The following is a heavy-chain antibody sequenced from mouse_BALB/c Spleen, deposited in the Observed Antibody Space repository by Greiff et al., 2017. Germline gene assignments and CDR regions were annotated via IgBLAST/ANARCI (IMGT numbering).Heavy chain of an antibody. CDR3: ARRAHYYGSRGDYFDY. Sequence: EVQLQESGAELVKPGASVKLSCTASGFNIKDTYMHWVKQRPEQGLEWIGRIDPANGNTKYDPKFQGKATITADTSSNTAYLQLSSLTSEDTAVYYCARRAHYYGSRGDYFDYWGQGTTLTVSS. V-gene: IGHV14-3*02. D-gene: IGHD1-1*01. CDR2: IDPANGNT. CDR1: GFNIKDTY. J-gene: IGHJ2*01.